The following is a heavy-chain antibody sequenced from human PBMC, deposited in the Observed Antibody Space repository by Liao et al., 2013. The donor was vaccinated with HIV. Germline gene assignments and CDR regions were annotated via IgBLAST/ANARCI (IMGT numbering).Heavy chain of an antibody. V-gene: IGHV4-61*02. CDR3: AREAYSSSWYDYYYYYMDV. D-gene: IGHD6-13*01. CDR1: GGSISSGSYY. CDR2: IYTSGST. Sequence: QVQLQESGPGLVKPSQTLSLTCTVSGGSISSGSYYWSWIRQPAGKGLQWIGRIYTSGSTNYNPSLRSRVTISVDTSKNQFSLKLSSVTAADTAVYYCAREAYSSSWYDYYYYYMDVWGKGTTVTVSS. J-gene: IGHJ6*03.